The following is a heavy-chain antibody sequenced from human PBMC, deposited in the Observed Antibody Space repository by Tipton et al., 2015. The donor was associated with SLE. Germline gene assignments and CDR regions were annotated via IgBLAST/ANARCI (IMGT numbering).Heavy chain of an antibody. J-gene: IGHJ2*01. Sequence: TLSLTCTVSGGSISSSSDYWGWIRQPPGKGLEWIGNIYYSGTTFYNPSLKSRVTISVDTSKNQFSLKLNSVTAADTAVYWCARHVLYTTVGPHWYFDLWGRGTLVTVSS. D-gene: IGHD1-1*01. CDR3: ARHVLYTTVGPHWYFDL. CDR2: IYYSGTT. CDR1: GGSISSSSDY. V-gene: IGHV4-39*01.